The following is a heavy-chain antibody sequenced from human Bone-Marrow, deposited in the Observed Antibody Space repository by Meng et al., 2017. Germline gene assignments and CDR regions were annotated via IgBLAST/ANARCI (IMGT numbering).Heavy chain of an antibody. D-gene: IGHD3-3*01. CDR2: IYYSGST. CDR3: ARTYYDFWSGYYYFDY. Sequence: VRLQESGPGLVKPSQTLSLTCTVSGGSISSGGYYWSWIRQHPGKGLEWIGYIYYSGSTYYNPSLKSLVTISVDTSKNQFSLKLSSVTAADTAVYYCARTYYDFWSGYYYFDYWGQGTLVTVSS. V-gene: IGHV4-31*01. CDR1: GGSISSGGYY. J-gene: IGHJ4*02.